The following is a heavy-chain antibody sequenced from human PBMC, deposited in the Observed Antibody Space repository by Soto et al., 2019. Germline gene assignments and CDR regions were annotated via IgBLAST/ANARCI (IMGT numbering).Heavy chain of an antibody. Sequence: SETLSLTCTVSGGSISSSSYYWGWIRQPPGKGLEWIGSIYYSGSTYYNPSLKSRVTISVDTSKNQFSLKLSSVTAADTAVYYCATVPLSAFDYWGQGTPVTVSS. CDR1: GGSISSSSYY. CDR3: ATVPLSAFDY. J-gene: IGHJ4*02. CDR2: IYYSGST. V-gene: IGHV4-39*01.